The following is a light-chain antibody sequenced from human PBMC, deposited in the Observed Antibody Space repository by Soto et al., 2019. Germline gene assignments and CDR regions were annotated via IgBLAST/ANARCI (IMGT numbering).Light chain of an antibody. CDR1: QSILAY. V-gene: IGKV1-39*01. CDR3: QQTYATAFT. J-gene: IGKJ2*01. CDR2: SAS. Sequence: IQMTQSPSSLSASVGGGVTITCRASQSILAYLNWYQVKLGKPPRLLIFSASNLQSGVPPRFNGSGSGTDFALTIGGVEPDDAATYYCQQTYATAFTFGQGTNL.